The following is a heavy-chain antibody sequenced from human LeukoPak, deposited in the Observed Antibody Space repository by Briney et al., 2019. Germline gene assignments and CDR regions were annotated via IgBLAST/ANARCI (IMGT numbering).Heavy chain of an antibody. Sequence: ASVKVSCKVSGGTFSNYAISWVRQAPGQGLEWMGWVSAYNGNTNYAQKLQGRVTMTTDTSTSTAYMELRSLRSDDTAVYYCARSGYYFNAFDIWGQGTMVTVSS. CDR2: VSAYNGNT. CDR3: ARSGYYFNAFDI. CDR1: GGTFSNYA. V-gene: IGHV1-18*01. J-gene: IGHJ3*02. D-gene: IGHD3-3*01.